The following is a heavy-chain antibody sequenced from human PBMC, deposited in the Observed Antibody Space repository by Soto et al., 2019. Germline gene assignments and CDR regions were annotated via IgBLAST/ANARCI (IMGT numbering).Heavy chain of an antibody. CDR2: IWYDGSNK. CDR1: GFTFSSYG. D-gene: IGHD3-10*01. V-gene: IGHV3-33*01. J-gene: IGHJ6*02. CDR3: ARDGYGSGTIYQEYYYYGMDV. Sequence: GGSLRLSCAASGFTFSSYGMHWVRQAPGKGLEWVAVIWYDGSNKYYADSVKGRFTISRDNSKNTLYLQMNSLRAEDTAVYYCARDGYGSGTIYQEYYYYGMDVWGQGTTVTVSS.